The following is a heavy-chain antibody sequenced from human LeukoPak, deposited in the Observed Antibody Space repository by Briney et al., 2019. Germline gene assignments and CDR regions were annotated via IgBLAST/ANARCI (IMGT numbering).Heavy chain of an antibody. V-gene: IGHV4-59*08. Sequence: GTPFLTCTVSGGPISSYYWRWIRQPPGEGLEGIGYIYYSGSTNYNPSLKSRVTISVDTSKNQFSLKLSSVTAADTAVYYCARRLARGGWFDPWGQGTLVTVSS. CDR3: ARRLARGGWFDP. D-gene: IGHD2-21*01. CDR2: IYYSGST. CDR1: GGPISSYY. J-gene: IGHJ5*02.